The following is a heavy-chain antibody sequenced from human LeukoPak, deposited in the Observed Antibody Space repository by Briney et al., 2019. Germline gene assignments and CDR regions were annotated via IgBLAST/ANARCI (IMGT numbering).Heavy chain of an antibody. J-gene: IGHJ4*02. CDR2: IYHSGST. V-gene: IGHV4-30-2*01. Sequence: SETLSLTCAVSGGSISSGGYSWSWIRQPPGKGLEWIGYIYHSGSTYYNPSLKSRVTISVDRSKNQFSLKLSSVTAADTAVYYCARVPHYYDSSGYYYVSYFVYWGQGTLVTVSS. D-gene: IGHD3-22*01. CDR3: ARVPHYYDSSGYYYVSYFVY. CDR1: GGSISSGGYS.